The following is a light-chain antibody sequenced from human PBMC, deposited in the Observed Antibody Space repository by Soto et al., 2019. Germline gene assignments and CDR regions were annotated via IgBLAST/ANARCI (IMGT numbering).Light chain of an antibody. CDR3: SSYTNTATLDYV. J-gene: IGLJ1*01. Sequence: QSALTQPASVSGSPGQSITISCTGTSSDVGGYNYVSWYQQHPGKAPKLMIYGVSNRPSGVSDRFSGSKSGNTASLTISGLQADYGADYYCSSYTNTATLDYVFGTATKLTVL. CDR1: SSDVGGYNY. CDR2: GVS. V-gene: IGLV2-14*01.